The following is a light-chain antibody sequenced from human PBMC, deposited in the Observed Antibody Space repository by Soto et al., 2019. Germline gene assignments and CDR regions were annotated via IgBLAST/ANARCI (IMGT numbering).Light chain of an antibody. Sequence: QSVLTQPHSVSGAPGQRVTISCTGSSSNIGAGYDVHWYQQLPGTAPKLLIYGNNNRPSGVPDRFSGSKSVTSASLAITGLQAEDEADYYCQSYDSSLSGWVFGGGTKVTVL. CDR3: QSYDSSLSGWV. CDR2: GNN. V-gene: IGLV1-40*01. J-gene: IGLJ3*02. CDR1: SSNIGAGYD.